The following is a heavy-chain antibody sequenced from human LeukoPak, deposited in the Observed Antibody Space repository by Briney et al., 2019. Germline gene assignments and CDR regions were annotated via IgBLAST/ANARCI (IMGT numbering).Heavy chain of an antibody. V-gene: IGHV3-74*01. CDR1: GFTFSGYT. J-gene: IGHJ6*02. CDR3: ARGYSYGLDV. CDR2: IYIDGTAT. Sequence: GGSLRLSCAASGFTFSGYTMHWVRQAPGKGLVWISRIYIDGTATNYADSVKGRFIISRDNAKNALYVQMNSLRVEDTAVYYCARGYSYGLDVWGRGTTVTVSS.